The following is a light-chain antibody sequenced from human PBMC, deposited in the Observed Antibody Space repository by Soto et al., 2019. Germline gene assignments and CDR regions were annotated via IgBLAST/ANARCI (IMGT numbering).Light chain of an antibody. CDR3: SSYTSSSTRV. V-gene: IGLV2-14*03. CDR1: SSDVGGYNY. Sequence: QSVRTQPASVSGSPGQSITISCTGSSSDVGGYNYVSWYQHHPGKAPKLMIYDVSNRPSGVSNRFSGSKSGNTASLTISGLQAEDEADYYCSSYTSSSTRVFGTGTKVTVL. J-gene: IGLJ1*01. CDR2: DVS.